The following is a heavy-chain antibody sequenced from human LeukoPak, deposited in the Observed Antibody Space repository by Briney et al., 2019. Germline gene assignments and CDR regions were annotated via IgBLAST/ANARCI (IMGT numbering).Heavy chain of an antibody. J-gene: IGHJ4*02. CDR2: IKQDGSEK. V-gene: IGHV3-7*01. D-gene: IGHD2-2*01. Sequence: GGSLRLSCAASGFTFSSYWMSWVRQAPGKGLEWVANIKQDGSEKNYVDSVKSRFTIFRDNAKNSLYLQMNSLRAEDTAVYYCVRDRYCSRTSCYYLDYWGQGTLVTVSS. CDR1: GFTFSSYW. CDR3: VRDRYCSRTSCYYLDY.